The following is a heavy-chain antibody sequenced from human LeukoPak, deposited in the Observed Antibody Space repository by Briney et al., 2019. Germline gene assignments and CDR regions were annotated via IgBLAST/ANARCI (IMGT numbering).Heavy chain of an antibody. J-gene: IGHJ5*02. CDR1: GGSISSGSYY. CDR3: ARARGDGPYNWFDP. CDR2: IYTSGST. V-gene: IGHV4-61*02. Sequence: PSQTLSLTCTVSGGSISSGSYYWSWIRQPAGKGLEWIGRIYTSGSTNYNPSLKSRVTISVDTSKNQFSLKLSSVTAADTAVYYCARARGDGPYNWFDPWGQGTLVTVSS. D-gene: IGHD3-16*01.